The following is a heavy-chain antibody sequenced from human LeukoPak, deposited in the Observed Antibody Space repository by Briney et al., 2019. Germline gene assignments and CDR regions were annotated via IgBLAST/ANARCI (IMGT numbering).Heavy chain of an antibody. CDR3: ARLTPIAAARPLFDP. CDR1: GGSISSYY. J-gene: IGHJ5*02. D-gene: IGHD6-13*01. V-gene: IGHV4-59*01. CDR2: IYYSGST. Sequence: SETLSLTCTVSGGSISSYYWSWIRQPPGKGLEWIGYIYYSGSTNYNPSLKSRVTISVDTSKNQFSLKLSSVTAADTAVYYCARLTPIAAARPLFDPWGQGTLVTVSS.